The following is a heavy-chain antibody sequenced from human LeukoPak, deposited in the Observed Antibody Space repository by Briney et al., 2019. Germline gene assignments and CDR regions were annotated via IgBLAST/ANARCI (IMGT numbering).Heavy chain of an antibody. CDR1: GFTFGNYW. D-gene: IGHD3-22*01. CDR3: ARDLNYYDSSGQFYDDAFDI. Sequence: GGSLRLSCAASGFTFGNYWMHWVRQAPGKGLEWVSRIKYDGSYTSHADSVKGRFTISRDNARNTVYLQKNALRVEDTAIYFCARDLNYYDSSGQFYDDAFDIWGQGTMVTVSS. J-gene: IGHJ3*02. CDR2: IKYDGSYT. V-gene: IGHV3-74*01.